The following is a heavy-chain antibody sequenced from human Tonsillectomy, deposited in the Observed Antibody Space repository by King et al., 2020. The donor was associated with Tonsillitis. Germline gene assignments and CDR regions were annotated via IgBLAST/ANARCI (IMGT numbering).Heavy chain of an antibody. CDR1: GFTFSSYG. J-gene: IGHJ5*02. CDR2: IWYDGSNK. Sequence: VQLVESGGGVVQPGRSRRLSCAAAGFTFSSYGMHWVGQAPGKGREGGAVIWYDGSNKYYADSVKGRFPISRDNSKNTLYLQMNSLRAEDTAVYYCARSESGYYNWFDPWGQGTLVTVSS. CDR3: ARSESGYYNWFDP. D-gene: IGHD3-3*01. V-gene: IGHV3-33*01.